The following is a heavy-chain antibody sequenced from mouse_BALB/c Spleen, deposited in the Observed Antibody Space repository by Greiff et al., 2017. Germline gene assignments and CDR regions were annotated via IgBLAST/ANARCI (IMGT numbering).Heavy chain of an antibody. V-gene: IGHV5-6-5*01. CDR1: GFTFSSYA. CDR2: ISSGGST. CDR3: ARDYGSSYYWYFDV. D-gene: IGHD1-1*01. Sequence: EVKLVESGGGLVKPGGSLKLSCAASGFTFSSYAMSWVRQTPEKRLEWVASISSGGSTYYPDSVKGRFTISRDNARNILYLQMSSLRSEDTAMYYCARDYGSSYYWYFDVWGAGTTVTVSS. J-gene: IGHJ1*01.